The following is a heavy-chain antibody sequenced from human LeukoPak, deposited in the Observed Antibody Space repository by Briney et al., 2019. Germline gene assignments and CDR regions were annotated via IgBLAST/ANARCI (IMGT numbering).Heavy chain of an antibody. J-gene: IGHJ4*02. D-gene: IGHD3-3*01. CDR3: AAYDFWSGYYGGFDY. CDR1: GYSFTSYW. V-gene: IGHV5-51*01. Sequence: GECLKISCKGSGYSFTSYWIGWVRQMPGKGLEWMGIIYPGDSDTRYSPSFQGQATISADKSISTAYLQWSSLKASDTAMYYCAAYDFWSGYYGGFDYWGQGTLVTVSS. CDR2: IYPGDSDT.